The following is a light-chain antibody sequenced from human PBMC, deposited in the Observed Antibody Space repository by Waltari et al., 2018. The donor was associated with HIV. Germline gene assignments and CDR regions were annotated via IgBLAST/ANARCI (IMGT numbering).Light chain of an antibody. CDR1: SSDVATYKL. V-gene: IGLV2-23*02. CDR2: EVS. J-gene: IGLJ2*01. CDR3: CSYVSNVI. Sequence: QSALTQPASVSGSPGQSITISCTRTSSDVATYKLVSWYQQHPGKVPKLMIYEVSKRPSGVSDRFSGSKSGDTASLTISGLQAEDEADYYCCSYVSNVIFGGGTKLTVL.